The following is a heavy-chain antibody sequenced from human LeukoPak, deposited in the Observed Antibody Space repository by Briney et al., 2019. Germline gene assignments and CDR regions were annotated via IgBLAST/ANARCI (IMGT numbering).Heavy chain of an antibody. CDR1: GFTFSSYW. Sequence: GGSLRLSCAASGFTFSSYWMSWVRQAPGKGLEWVANIKQDGSEKYYVDSVKGRFTISRDNAKNSLYLQMNSLRAEDTAVYYCAKTGYSNSFDYWGQGTLVTVSS. CDR2: IKQDGSEK. J-gene: IGHJ4*02. D-gene: IGHD6-13*01. V-gene: IGHV3-7*01. CDR3: AKTGYSNSFDY.